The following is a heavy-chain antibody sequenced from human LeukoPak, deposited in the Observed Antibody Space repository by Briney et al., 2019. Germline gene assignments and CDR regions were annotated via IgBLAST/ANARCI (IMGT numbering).Heavy chain of an antibody. V-gene: IGHV1-69*05. CDR2: ISPIFGIA. CDR3: AKTGVEYASSSGVLDS. Sequence: SVKVSCKASGGTFRSSAITWVRQAPGQRFEWLGQISPIFGIADYAHKFQGRLTITTDESTSTAYLELSGLRSEDTALYYCAKTGVEYASSSGVLDSWGQGTLVTVSS. J-gene: IGHJ4*02. D-gene: IGHD6-6*01. CDR1: GGTFRSSA.